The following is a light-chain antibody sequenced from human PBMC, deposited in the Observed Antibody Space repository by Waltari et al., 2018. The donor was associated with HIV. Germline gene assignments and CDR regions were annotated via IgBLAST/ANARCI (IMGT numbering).Light chain of an antibody. CDR1: TSDIGDSAS. V-gene: IGLV2-14*03. CDR2: ISF. CDR3: SSSTLANSVV. Sequence: QSAPTQPASISASPGQSVTISCTGTTSDIGDSASVSWYHQSPEQAPRLIIYISFYQFPGVSDRFSGSKSGNTASLTISGLQSEDEGHYYCSSSTLANSVVFGGGTFLTVL. J-gene: IGLJ2*01.